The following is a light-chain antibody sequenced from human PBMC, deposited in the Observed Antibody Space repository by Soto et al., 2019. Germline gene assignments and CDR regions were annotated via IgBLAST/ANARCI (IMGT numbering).Light chain of an antibody. J-gene: IGLJ3*02. CDR2: EVS. Sequence: QSVLTQPASVSGSPGQSLTLSCTGTRSDISDYNYVSWSQQHPGKAPKLMIYEVSNRPSGVSNRFSGSKSGNTASLTISGLQAEDEADYYCSSYTSSNTWVFGGGTKLTVL. CDR3: SSYTSSNTWV. CDR1: RSDISDYNY. V-gene: IGLV2-14*01.